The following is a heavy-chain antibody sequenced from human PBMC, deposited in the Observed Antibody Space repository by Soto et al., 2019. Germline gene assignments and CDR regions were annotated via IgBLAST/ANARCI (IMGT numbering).Heavy chain of an antibody. Sequence: QVQLVQSGAEVKRPGASVKVSCKASGYSFPSSTISWVRQAPGQGLEWMGRINAYNGNTKYTQKLQGRFTMTTDTSTSTAYMELENLRSDDTAMYFCAIANYGDNDYWGQGTLVTVSS. CDR1: GYSFPSST. V-gene: IGHV1-18*01. CDR2: INAYNGNT. J-gene: IGHJ4*02. D-gene: IGHD4-17*01. CDR3: AIANYGDNDY.